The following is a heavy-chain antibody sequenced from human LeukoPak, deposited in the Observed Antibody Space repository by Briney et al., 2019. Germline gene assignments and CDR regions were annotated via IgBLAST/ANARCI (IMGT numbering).Heavy chain of an antibody. CDR3: ARVSWPGRGSRFDP. D-gene: IGHD3-16*01. CDR1: GDSISSTNYY. CDR2: IYYSGST. V-gene: IGHV4-61*05. J-gene: IGHJ5*02. Sequence: SETLSLTCTVSGDSISSTNYYWGWIRQPPGKGLEWIGYIYYSGSTNYNPSLKSRVTISVDTSKNQFSLKLSSVTAADTAVYYCARVSWPGRGSRFDPWGQGTLVTVSS.